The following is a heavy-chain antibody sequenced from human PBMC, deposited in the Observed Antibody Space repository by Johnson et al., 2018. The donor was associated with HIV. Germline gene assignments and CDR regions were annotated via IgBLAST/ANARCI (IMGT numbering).Heavy chain of an antibody. D-gene: IGHD7-27*01. CDR3: ASDWGSRHAFDI. CDR1: GFTFSSYG. CDR2: IRYDGSNK. Sequence: QEKLVESGGGVVQPGGSLRLSCAASGFTFSSYGMHWVRQAPGKGLEWVAFIRYDGSNKYYADSVKGRFTISRDNSKNTLYLQMNSLRAEDTAVYYCASDWGSRHAFDIWGQGTMVTVSS. V-gene: IGHV3-30*02. J-gene: IGHJ3*02.